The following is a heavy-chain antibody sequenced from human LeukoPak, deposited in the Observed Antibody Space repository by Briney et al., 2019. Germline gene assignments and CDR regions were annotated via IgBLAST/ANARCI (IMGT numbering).Heavy chain of an antibody. Sequence: GGSLRLSCAASGFTFSSYAMSWVRQAPGKGLEWVSAISGSGGGTYYADSVKGRFTISRDNSKNTLYLQMNSLRAEDTAVYYCAKSPIAAAGSNWFDPWGQGTLVTVSS. CDR2: ISGSGGGT. CDR3: AKSPIAAAGSNWFDP. J-gene: IGHJ5*02. V-gene: IGHV3-23*01. D-gene: IGHD6-13*01. CDR1: GFTFSSYA.